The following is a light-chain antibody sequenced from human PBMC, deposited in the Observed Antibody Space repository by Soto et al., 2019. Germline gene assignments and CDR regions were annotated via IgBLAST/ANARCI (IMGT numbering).Light chain of an antibody. J-gene: IGKJ4*01. CDR2: AAS. CDR1: QNVNKY. Sequence: DIQMTQSPSSLSASVGDKVTISCRASQNVNKYLNWYQQKPGNVPTLLIYAASTLQGGVPSRFNGTGFGTDFTVTITNLQPEDFATYYCQQSFSTPLSFGGGTKVEI. V-gene: IGKV1-39*01. CDR3: QQSFSTPLS.